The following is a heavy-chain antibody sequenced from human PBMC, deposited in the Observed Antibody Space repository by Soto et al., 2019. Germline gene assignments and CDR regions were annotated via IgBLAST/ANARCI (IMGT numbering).Heavy chain of an antibody. D-gene: IGHD2-21*01. CDR3: LRMGFSGDGYLSYYYYGMDV. Sequence: GASLKISCKCSGYNFYGYWIGWVRQMHGKGREWLGFIFPDDSDTRYSPSFLGQVTISADNSISSFYLQWSSLKASDTAMYYCLRMGFSGDGYLSYYYYGMDVWGQGTTVTVSS. CDR2: IFPDDSDT. CDR1: GYNFYGYW. V-gene: IGHV5-51*01. J-gene: IGHJ6*02.